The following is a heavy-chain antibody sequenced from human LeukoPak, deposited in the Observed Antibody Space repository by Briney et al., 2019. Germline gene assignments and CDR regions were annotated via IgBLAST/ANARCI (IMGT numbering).Heavy chain of an antibody. CDR2: IYYSGST. D-gene: IGHD6-19*01. CDR3: ARQQWLVKSYYFDY. J-gene: IGHJ4*02. Sequence: PSETLSLTCTVSGGSISSSSSYWGWIRQPPGKGLEWIGSIYYSGSTYYNPSLKSRVTTSVDTSKNQFSLKLSSVTAADTAVYYCARQQWLVKSYYFDYWGQGTLVTVSS. CDR1: GGSISSSSSY. V-gene: IGHV4-39*01.